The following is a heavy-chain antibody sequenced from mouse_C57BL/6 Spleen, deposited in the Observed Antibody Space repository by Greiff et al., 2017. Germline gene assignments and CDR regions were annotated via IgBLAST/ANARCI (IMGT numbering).Heavy chain of an antibody. Sequence: EVMLVESGGGLVKPGGSLKLSCAASGFTFSDYGMHWVRQAPEKGLEWVAYISSGSSTIYYADTVQGRFTVSRDNAKDPLFLQMTSLRSEDTALYYCTGYYSSMDYWGQGTSVTVSS. J-gene: IGHJ4*01. CDR1: GFTFSDYG. V-gene: IGHV5-17*01. CDR3: TGYYSSMDY. CDR2: ISSGSSTI.